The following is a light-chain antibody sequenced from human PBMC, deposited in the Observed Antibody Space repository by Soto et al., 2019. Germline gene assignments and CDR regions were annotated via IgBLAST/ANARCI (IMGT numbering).Light chain of an antibody. Sequence: DIPMTQPPSTLSASVGDRVTITCLASQSISSWLAWYQQKPGKAPKLLIYDASSLESGVPSRFSGSGSGTEFTLTISSLQPDDFATYYCQQYNSYSWTFGQGTKVDIK. CDR2: DAS. CDR1: QSISSW. CDR3: QQYNSYSWT. V-gene: IGKV1-5*01. J-gene: IGKJ1*01.